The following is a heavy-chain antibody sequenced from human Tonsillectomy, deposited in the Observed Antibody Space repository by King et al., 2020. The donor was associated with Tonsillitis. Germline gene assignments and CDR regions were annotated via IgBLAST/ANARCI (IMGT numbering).Heavy chain of an antibody. V-gene: IGHV3-30*03. Sequence: VQLVESGGGVVQPGRALGLYCAASGFTFNRFGMPWGRQAPGRGRELVAGISHDENHFYYEESVKGRFTISRDNSKNTLYLQMDSLRAEDTAVYYCARGTRELDYWGQGTQVTVSS. D-gene: IGHD5-24*01. CDR2: ISHDENHF. CDR1: GFTFNRFG. CDR3: ARGTRELDY. J-gene: IGHJ4*02.